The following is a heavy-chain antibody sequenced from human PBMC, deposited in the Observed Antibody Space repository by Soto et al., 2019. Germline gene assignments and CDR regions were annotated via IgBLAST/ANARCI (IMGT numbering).Heavy chain of an antibody. CDR1: GDSISGSPYF. CDR3: ARLQAAFPHY. Sequence: QVQLQESGPGLVMPSETLSLTCTVSGDSISGSPYFWGWIRQPPGKRLEWIGSIFYDGYTLYTPFIRIRVSITVDTAMNQFSLKLTSVAAADMAIYFFARLQAAFPHYWGQGILVTVSS. V-gene: IGHV4-39*01. CDR2: IFYDGYT. J-gene: IGHJ4*02. D-gene: IGHD3-3*02.